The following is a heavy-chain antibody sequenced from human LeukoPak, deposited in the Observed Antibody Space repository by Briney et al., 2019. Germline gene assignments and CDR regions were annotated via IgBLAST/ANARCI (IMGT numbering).Heavy chain of an antibody. Sequence: GGSLRLSCAASGFTFSSHSMNWVRQAPGKGLEWVSYISSSSSTIYYADSVKGRFTVSRDNAKNSLYLQMNSLRAEDTAVYYCARGAYYYEDWGQGTLVTVSS. CDR1: GFTFSSHS. V-gene: IGHV3-48*01. CDR3: ARGAYYYED. J-gene: IGHJ4*02. CDR2: ISSSSSTI.